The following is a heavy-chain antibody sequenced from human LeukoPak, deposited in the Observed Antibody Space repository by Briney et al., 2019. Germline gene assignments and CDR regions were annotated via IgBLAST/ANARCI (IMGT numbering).Heavy chain of an antibody. CDR1: GFSFTNYG. J-gene: IGHJ4*02. V-gene: IGHV3-23*01. D-gene: IGHD2-8*01. Sequence: GGSLRLSCAASGFSFTNYGMSWVRQAPGKGLEWVSVMSGSGGSTYYADSVKGRFTISRDNSKNTLYLQMNSLRAEDTAVYYCARDLGNKGVESFEIDYWGQGTLVTVSS. CDR3: ARDLGNKGVESFEIDY. CDR2: MSGSGGST.